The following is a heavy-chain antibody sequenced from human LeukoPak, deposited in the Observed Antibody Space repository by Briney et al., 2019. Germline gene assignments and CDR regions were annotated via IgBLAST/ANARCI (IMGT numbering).Heavy chain of an antibody. CDR2: MNPNSGNT. Sequence: ASVKVSCKASGYTFTSYDINWVRQATGQGLEWMGWMNPNSGNTGYAQKFQGRVTITTDESTSTAYMELSSLRSEDTAVYYCARDKERESSSAFDIWGQGTMVTVSS. J-gene: IGHJ3*02. D-gene: IGHD6-6*01. CDR1: GYTFTSYD. CDR3: ARDKERESSSAFDI. V-gene: IGHV1-8*03.